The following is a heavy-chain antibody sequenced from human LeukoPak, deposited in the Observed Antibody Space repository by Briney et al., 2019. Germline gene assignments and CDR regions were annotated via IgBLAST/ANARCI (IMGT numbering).Heavy chain of an antibody. Sequence: ASVKVSCKASGYTFTGYYLHWVRQAPGQGLEWMGWINPYSGGTNYAQKFQGRVTMTRDTSITTAYMELSRLRSDDTAVYYCARDGSYSSAWDFDYWGQGTLVTVSS. CDR2: INPYSGGT. CDR1: GYTFTGYY. J-gene: IGHJ4*02. CDR3: ARDGSYSSAWDFDY. V-gene: IGHV1-2*02. D-gene: IGHD6-19*01.